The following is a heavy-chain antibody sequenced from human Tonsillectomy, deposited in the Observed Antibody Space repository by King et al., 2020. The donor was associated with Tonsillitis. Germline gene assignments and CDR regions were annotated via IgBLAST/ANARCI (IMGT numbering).Heavy chain of an antibody. CDR3: AGDSSGWYYFDH. CDR2: ITSSASTI. J-gene: IGHJ4*02. D-gene: IGHD6-19*01. V-gene: IGHV3-48*03. Sequence: QLVQSGGGLVQPGGSLRLSCAASGFTFSSYDMNWVRQAPGKGLGWVSYITSSASTIYYAASVKGRFTISRDNAKISLYLQMNSLRAEDTAVYYCAGDSSGWYYFDHWGQGTLVTVSS. CDR1: GFTFSSYD.